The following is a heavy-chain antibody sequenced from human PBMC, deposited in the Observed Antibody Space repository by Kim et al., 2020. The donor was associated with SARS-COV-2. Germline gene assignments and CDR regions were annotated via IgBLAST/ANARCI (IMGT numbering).Heavy chain of an antibody. CDR1: GYSFTSYW. CDR3: ARGREGYGSGSYYPGHGAFDI. CDR2: IYPGDSDT. Sequence: GESLKISCKGSGYSFTSYWIGWVRQMPGKGLEWMGIIYPGDSDTRYSPSFQGQVTISADKSISTAYLQWSSLKASDTAMYYCARGREGYGSGSYYPGHGAFDIWGQGTMVTVSS. D-gene: IGHD3-10*01. J-gene: IGHJ3*02. V-gene: IGHV5-51*01.